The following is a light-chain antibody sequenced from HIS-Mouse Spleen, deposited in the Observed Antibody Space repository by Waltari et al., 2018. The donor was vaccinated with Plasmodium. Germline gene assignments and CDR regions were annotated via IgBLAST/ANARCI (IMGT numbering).Light chain of an antibody. J-gene: IGLJ2*01. Sequence: QSALTQPPSVSGSPGQSITLSCTGTSSDFGRYNLVSWYQQHPGKAPKLMIYEGSKRPSGVSNRFSGSKSGNTASLTISGLQAEDEADYYCCSYAGSSTFVVFGGGTKLTVL. CDR1: SSDFGRYNL. CDR2: EGS. CDR3: CSYAGSSTFVV. V-gene: IGLV2-23*03.